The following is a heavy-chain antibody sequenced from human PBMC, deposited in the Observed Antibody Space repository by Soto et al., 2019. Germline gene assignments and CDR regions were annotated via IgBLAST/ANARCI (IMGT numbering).Heavy chain of an antibody. CDR3: ARERTRGFDP. Sequence: QVQLVQSGAEVKKPGASVKVSCKASGYTFTSYDINWMRQATGQGLEWMGWMNPNSGNTAYAQKFLGRVTMNRNTSISTAYMELSSLKSEDTAVYYCARERTRGFDPWGQGTLVTVSS. CDR1: GYTFTSYD. J-gene: IGHJ5*02. V-gene: IGHV1-8*01. CDR2: MNPNSGNT.